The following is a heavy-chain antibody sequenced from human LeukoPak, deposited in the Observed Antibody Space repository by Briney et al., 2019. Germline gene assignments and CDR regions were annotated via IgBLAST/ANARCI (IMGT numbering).Heavy chain of an antibody. V-gene: IGHV3-30*02. J-gene: IGHJ5*02. Sequence: QTSETLSLTCAVSGGSFSAYYWSWIRQAPGKGLEWVAFIRYDGSNKYYADSVKGRFTISRDNSKNTLYPQMNSLRAEDTAVYYCAKDGASSDYGDYYSPGDIPRTDNWFDPWGQGTLVTVSS. D-gene: IGHD4-17*01. CDR1: GGSFSAYY. CDR2: IRYDGSNK. CDR3: AKDGASSDYGDYYSPGDIPRTDNWFDP.